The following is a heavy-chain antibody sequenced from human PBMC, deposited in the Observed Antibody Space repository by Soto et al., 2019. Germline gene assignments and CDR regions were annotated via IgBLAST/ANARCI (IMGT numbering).Heavy chain of an antibody. CDR1: GGTFSSHA. J-gene: IGHJ4*02. V-gene: IGHV1-69*13. CDR2: IIPIFYTA. Sequence: ASVKVSCKASGGTFSSHAIGWVRQAPGQGLEWMGGIIPIFYTANYAQKFQGRLTLTADESTSTAYMELSSLRSEDTAVYYCATVVGVSYGPRGGYGRNFFDYWGQGTQVTVSS. D-gene: IGHD3-16*01. CDR3: ATVVGVSYGPRGGYGRNFFDY.